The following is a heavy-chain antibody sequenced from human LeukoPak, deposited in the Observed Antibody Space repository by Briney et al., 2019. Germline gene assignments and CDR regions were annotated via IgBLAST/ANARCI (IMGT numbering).Heavy chain of an antibody. CDR2: INPNSGGT. J-gene: IGHJ4*02. CDR3: ARDLEGYCSGGSCYNLVGFDY. Sequence: VASVKVSCKASGYTFTGYYMHWVRQAPGQGLEWMGWINPNSGGTNYAQKFQGWVTTTRDTSISTAYMELSRLRSDDTAVYYCARDLEGYCSGGSCYNLVGFDYWGQGTLVTVSS. V-gene: IGHV1-2*04. CDR1: GYTFTGYY. D-gene: IGHD2-15*01.